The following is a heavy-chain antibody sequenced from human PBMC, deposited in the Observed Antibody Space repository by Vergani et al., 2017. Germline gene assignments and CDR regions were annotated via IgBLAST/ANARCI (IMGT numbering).Heavy chain of an antibody. CDR2: IWYDGSNK. CDR1: GFTFSSHG. J-gene: IGHJ5*01. CDR3: ARWGNEKRLDS. V-gene: IGHV3-33*01. Sequence: QVQLVESEGGVVQPGRSLTLSCVASGFTFSSHGMHLVRQAPGKGLEWVAVIWYDGSNKYYGDSVKGRFTISRDNSKNTLYLQMNRLRVEDTAVYYCARWGNEKRLDSWGQGTLVTVSS. D-gene: IGHD1-1*01.